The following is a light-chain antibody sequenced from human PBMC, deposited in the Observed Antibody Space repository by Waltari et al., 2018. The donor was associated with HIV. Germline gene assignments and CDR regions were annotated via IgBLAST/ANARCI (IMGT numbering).Light chain of an antibody. CDR1: SSNIGSNY. J-gene: IGLJ2*01. CDR2: RNN. V-gene: IGLV1-47*01. CDR3: AAWDDSLSGLV. Sequence: QSVLTQPPSASGTPGQRVTIPCSGRSSNIGSNYVYWYQQLPGTAPKLLIYRNNQRPSGVPDRFSGSKSGTSASLAISGLRSEDEADYYCAAWDDSLSGLVFGGGTKLTVL.